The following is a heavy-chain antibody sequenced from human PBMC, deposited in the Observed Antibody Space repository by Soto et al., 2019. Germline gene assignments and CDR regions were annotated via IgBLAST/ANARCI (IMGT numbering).Heavy chain of an antibody. J-gene: IGHJ5*02. D-gene: IGHD3-22*01. V-gene: IGHV4-59*08. CDR1: GGSISPYY. CDR2: IYYTGTT. CDR3: ARLGGYYQALDT. Sequence: QVQLQESGPGLVKPSETLSLTCTVSGGSISPYYWSWIRQPPGKGLEWIGYIYYTGTTRYNPSLMSLVTTSVDTSKNQFSLKLSSVTAADTAVYYCARLGGYYQALDTWGQGTLVTVSS.